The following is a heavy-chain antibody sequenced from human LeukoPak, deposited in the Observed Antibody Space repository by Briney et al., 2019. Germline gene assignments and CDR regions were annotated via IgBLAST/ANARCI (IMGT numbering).Heavy chain of an antibody. Sequence: GGSLGLSCAASGFTFSSYAMSWVRQAPGKGLEWVSSISNSGGSTYYADSVKGRFTISRDNSKNTLYLQMNSLRAEDTAVYYCAKDGRYTYYYYFDYWGQGTLVTVSS. CDR2: ISNSGGST. J-gene: IGHJ4*02. V-gene: IGHV3-23*01. CDR3: AKDGRYTYYYYFDY. D-gene: IGHD5-18*01. CDR1: GFTFSSYA.